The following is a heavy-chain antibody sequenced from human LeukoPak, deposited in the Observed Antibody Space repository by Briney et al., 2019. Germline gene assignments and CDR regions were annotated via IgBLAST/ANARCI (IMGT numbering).Heavy chain of an antibody. V-gene: IGHV4-34*01. CDR2: INHSGST. CDR1: GGSFSGYY. D-gene: IGHD2-15*01. CDR3: ARGLCSGGGCYPTGNWFDP. J-gene: IGHJ5*02. Sequence: KPSETLSLTCAVYGGSFSGYYWSWIRQPPGKGLEWIGEINHSGSTNYNPSLKSRVTISVDTSKNQFSLKLSSVTAADTAVYYCARGLCSGGGCYPTGNWFDPWGQGTLVTVSS.